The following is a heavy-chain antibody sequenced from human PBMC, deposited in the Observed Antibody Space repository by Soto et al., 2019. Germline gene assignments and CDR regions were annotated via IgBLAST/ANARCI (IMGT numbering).Heavy chain of an antibody. V-gene: IGHV1-18*01. D-gene: IGHD3-16*02. CDR3: ASSRGVIAISLFDY. CDR2: ISAYNGNT. CDR1: GYTFTSYG. J-gene: IGHJ4*02. Sequence: GASVKVSCKASGYTFTSYGISWVRQAPGQGLEWMGWISAYNGNTNYAQKLQGRVTMTTDTSTSTAYMELRSLRSDDTAVYYCASSRGVIAISLFDYCGQRALVTVSS.